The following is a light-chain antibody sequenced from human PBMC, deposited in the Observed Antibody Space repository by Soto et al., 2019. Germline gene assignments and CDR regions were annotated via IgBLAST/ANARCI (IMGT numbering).Light chain of an antibody. V-gene: IGLV1-44*01. Sequence: QSVLTQPPSASGTPGLRVTISCSGSSSNIGSNTVNWYQHLPGTAPKLLIYNDDQRPSGVPDRFSGSKSGTSASLAISGLQSEDEADYFCVTWDDNLKGWVFGGGTKLTVL. CDR1: SSNIGSNT. CDR3: VTWDDNLKGWV. CDR2: NDD. J-gene: IGLJ3*02.